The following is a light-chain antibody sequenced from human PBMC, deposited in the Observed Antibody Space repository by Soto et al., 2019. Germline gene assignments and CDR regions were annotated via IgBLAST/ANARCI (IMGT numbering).Light chain of an antibody. CDR1: QSVSSSH. CDR2: AAS. Sequence: ETVLTHSPRTLSLSPGETATLSCRASQSVSSSHLAWYQHKPGKAPRLLIYAASSRATGSPDRFSGGGSGTDFTLTISRLEPEDFAVYYCQQFSSYPLTFGGGTKVDI. CDR3: QQFSSYPLT. J-gene: IGKJ4*01. V-gene: IGKV3-20*01.